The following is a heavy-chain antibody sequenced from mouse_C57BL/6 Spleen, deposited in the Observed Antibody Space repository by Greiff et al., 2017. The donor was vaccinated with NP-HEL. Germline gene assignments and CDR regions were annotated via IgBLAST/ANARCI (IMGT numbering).Heavy chain of an antibody. Sequence: QVQLQQPGAELVRPGTSVKLSCKASGYTFTSYWMHWVKQRPGQGLEWIGVIDPSDSYTNYNQQFKGKATLTVDTSSSTAYMQLSSLTSEDSAVYYCARRGYGHWYFDVWGTGTTVTVSS. CDR3: ARRGYGHWYFDV. V-gene: IGHV1-59*01. CDR2: IDPSDSYT. D-gene: IGHD2-10*02. J-gene: IGHJ1*03. CDR1: GYTFTSYW.